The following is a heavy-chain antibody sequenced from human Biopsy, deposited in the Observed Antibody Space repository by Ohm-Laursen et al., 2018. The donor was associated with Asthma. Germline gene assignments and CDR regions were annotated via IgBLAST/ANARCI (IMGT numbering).Heavy chain of an antibody. Sequence: SLRLSCAAPGFMFRSFGMHWVRQAPGKGLEWVAVISYDGNHKFYEDSVKGRFTISRDNSKNTLYLQMNRLRTEDTAVYYCAKRRGYSGHDNDYWGQGTLVIVSS. CDR2: ISYDGNHK. D-gene: IGHD5-12*01. CDR1: GFMFRSFG. J-gene: IGHJ4*02. CDR3: AKRRGYSGHDNDY. V-gene: IGHV3-30*18.